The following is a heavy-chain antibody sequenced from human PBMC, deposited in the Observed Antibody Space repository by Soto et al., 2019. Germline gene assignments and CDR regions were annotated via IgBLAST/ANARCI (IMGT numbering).Heavy chain of an antibody. CDR1: GFTVSSNH. CDR3: ARSLDY. Sequence: EVQLVESGGALIQPGGSLRLSCAASGFTVSSNHMSWVRQAPGKGLEWVSLIYSGGSTHYADSVKGRFTISRDKSKNTVYLQMNSLRAEDTAVYYCARSLDYWGQGTLVTVSS. J-gene: IGHJ4*02. V-gene: IGHV3-53*01. CDR2: IYSGGST.